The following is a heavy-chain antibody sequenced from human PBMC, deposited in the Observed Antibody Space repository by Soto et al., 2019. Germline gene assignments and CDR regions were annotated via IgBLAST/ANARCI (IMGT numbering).Heavy chain of an antibody. CDR1: GFTFSSFW. Sequence: GGSLRLSCAASGFTFSSFWMTWVRQAPGKGLEWVANIKHDGSEKYYVESVKGRFTISRDNARNSLFLEMKSLRSEDTAVYSCVRDRSGSYLEGFDYWGQGTLVTVSS. CDR2: IKHDGSEK. V-gene: IGHV3-7*01. CDR3: VRDRSGSYLEGFDY. J-gene: IGHJ4*02. D-gene: IGHD1-26*01.